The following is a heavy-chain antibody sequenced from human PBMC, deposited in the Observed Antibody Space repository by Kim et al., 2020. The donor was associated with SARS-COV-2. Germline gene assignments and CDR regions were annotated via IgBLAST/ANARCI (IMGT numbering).Heavy chain of an antibody. Sequence: GGSLRLSCAASGFTVSSNYMSWVRQAPGKGLEWVSVIYSGGSTYYADSVKGRFTISRDNSKNTLYLQMNSLRAEDTAVYYCARYLRNCSGGSCYSAAFDIWGQGTMVTVSS. V-gene: IGHV3-53*01. CDR3: ARYLRNCSGGSCYSAAFDI. D-gene: IGHD2-15*01. CDR1: GFTVSSNY. J-gene: IGHJ3*02. CDR2: IYSGGST.